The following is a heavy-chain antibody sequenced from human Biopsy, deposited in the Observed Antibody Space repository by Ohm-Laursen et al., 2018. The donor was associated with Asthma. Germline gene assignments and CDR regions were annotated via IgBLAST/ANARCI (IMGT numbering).Heavy chain of an antibody. CDR3: ARGPELDV. V-gene: IGHV4-34*01. CDR2: TNERGVT. J-gene: IGHJ6*02. CDR1: PGSFSGFF. Sequence: SETLSLTCAVYPGSFSGFFWTWIRQPPGKGLEWIGETNERGVTNNNPSLKSRVIISIDTYWNRVSLKLTSVTAADTAVYYCARGPELDVWGQGTTVTVSS.